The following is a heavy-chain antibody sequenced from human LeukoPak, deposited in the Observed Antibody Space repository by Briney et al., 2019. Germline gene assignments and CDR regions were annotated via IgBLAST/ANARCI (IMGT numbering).Heavy chain of an antibody. CDR3: ATYYDRSGYKWDY. J-gene: IGHJ4*02. V-gene: IGHV4-59*01. CDR2: IYHSGST. D-gene: IGHD3-22*01. Sequence: SETLSLTCTVSGGSISTYYWNWIRQPPGKGLEWIGYIYHSGSTNYNPSLQSRVTISVDTSKNQFSLNLNSVTAADTAVYYCATYYDRSGYKWDYWGQGTLVTVSS. CDR1: GGSISTYY.